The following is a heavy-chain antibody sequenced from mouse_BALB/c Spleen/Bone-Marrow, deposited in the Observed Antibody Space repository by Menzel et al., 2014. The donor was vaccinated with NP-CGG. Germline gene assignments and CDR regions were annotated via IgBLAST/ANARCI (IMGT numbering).Heavy chain of an antibody. J-gene: IGHJ3*01. Sequence: EVMLVESGGGLVQPKGSLKLSCAASGFTFNTYAMHWVCQAPGKGLEWVARIRSKSNNYATYYADSVKDRFTISRDDSQSMLYLQMNNLKTEDTAMYYCVREDYGRGFAYWGQGTLVTVSA. CDR3: VREDYGRGFAY. CDR1: GFTFNTYA. V-gene: IGHV10-3*03. CDR2: IRSKSNNYAT. D-gene: IGHD1-1*01.